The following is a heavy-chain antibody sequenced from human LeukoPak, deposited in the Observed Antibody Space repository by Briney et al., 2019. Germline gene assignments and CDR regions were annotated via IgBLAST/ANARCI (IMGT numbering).Heavy chain of an antibody. Sequence: ASVKVSCKASGYTFTSYAMNWVRQAPGQGLEWMGWINTNTGNPTYAQGFTGRFVFSLDTSVSTAYLQISSLKAEDTAVYYCARGEWQQLVIVGGDYWGQGTLVTVSS. CDR2: INTNTGNP. CDR1: GYTFTSYA. V-gene: IGHV7-4-1*02. CDR3: ARGEWQQLVIVGGDY. D-gene: IGHD6-13*01. J-gene: IGHJ4*02.